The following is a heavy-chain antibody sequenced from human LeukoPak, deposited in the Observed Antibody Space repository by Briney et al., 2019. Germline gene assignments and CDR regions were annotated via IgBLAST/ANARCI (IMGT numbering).Heavy chain of an antibody. CDR3: AREGYYDILTGYYHNWCDL. V-gene: IGHV4-59*01. J-gene: IGHJ5*02. CDR2: IYYSGST. CDR1: GGSISSYY. D-gene: IGHD3-9*01. Sequence: SETLSLTCTASGGSISSYYWSCIRQPPGKGLEWIGYIYYSGSTNYNPSLESRVTMSVDTSKNQFSLKLASVTAADTAVYYCAREGYYDILTGYYHNWCDLWGRGTLVTVSS.